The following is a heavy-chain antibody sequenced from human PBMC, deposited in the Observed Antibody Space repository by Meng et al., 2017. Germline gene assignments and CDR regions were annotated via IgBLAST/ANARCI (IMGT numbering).Heavy chain of an antibody. CDR2: IIPIFGTA. Sequence: QVQLVQSGAEVNKPRSSGKVPVKADGGTFSRYAISWVRKAPGQGLEWMGGIIPIFGTANYAQKFQGRVTITADKSTSTAYMELSSLRSEDTAVYYCARVGTTDAFWGQGTLVTVSS. J-gene: IGHJ4*02. V-gene: IGHV1-69*06. D-gene: IGHD2-2*01. CDR1: GGTFSRYA. CDR3: ARVGTTDAF.